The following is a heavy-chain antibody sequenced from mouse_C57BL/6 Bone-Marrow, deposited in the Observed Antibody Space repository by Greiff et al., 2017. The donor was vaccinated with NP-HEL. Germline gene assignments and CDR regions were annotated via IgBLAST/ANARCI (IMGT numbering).Heavy chain of an antibody. J-gene: IGHJ1*03. CDR1: GFTFTDYY. CDR2: IRNKANGYTT. CDR3: ARYAYYYGSSYWYFDV. V-gene: IGHV7-3*01. Sequence: EVQLVESGGGLVQPGGSLSLSCAASGFTFTDYYMSWVRQPPGKALEWLGFIRNKANGYTTEYSASVKGRFTISRDNSQSILYLQMNTLRAEDNATNYCARYAYYYGSSYWYFDVWGRGTTVTVSS. D-gene: IGHD1-1*01.